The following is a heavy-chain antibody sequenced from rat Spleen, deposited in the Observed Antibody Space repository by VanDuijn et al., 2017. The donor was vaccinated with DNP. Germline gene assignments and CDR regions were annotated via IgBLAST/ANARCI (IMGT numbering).Heavy chain of an antibody. Sequence: EVQLQESGPGLVTPSQSLSLTCSVTGHSITNDYRWNWLRKFPGNKLEWMGYINSAGRINYNPSLKSRISITTDTSKNQFFLQVNSMTPEDTATYYCAIQLGVFDYWGQGVPVTVSS. V-gene: IGHV3-3*01. CDR1: GHSITNDYR. CDR2: INSAGRI. D-gene: IGHD4-6*01. J-gene: IGHJ2*01. CDR3: AIQLGVFDY.